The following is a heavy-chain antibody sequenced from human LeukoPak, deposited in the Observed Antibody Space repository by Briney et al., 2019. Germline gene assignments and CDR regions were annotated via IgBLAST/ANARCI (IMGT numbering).Heavy chain of an antibody. V-gene: IGHV3-53*01. CDR2: IYSGGST. CDR3: ARDLGSGSGDY. Sequence: GGSLRLSCAASGFTVSSNYMSWVRQAPGKGLEWVSVIYSGGSTYYADSVKGRFTISRDNSKNTLYLQMTSLRAEDTAVYYCARDLGSGSGDYWGQGTLVTVSS. J-gene: IGHJ4*02. CDR1: GFTVSSNY. D-gene: IGHD3-10*01.